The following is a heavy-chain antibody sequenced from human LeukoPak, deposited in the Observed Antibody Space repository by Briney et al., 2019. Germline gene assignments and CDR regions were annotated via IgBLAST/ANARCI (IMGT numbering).Heavy chain of an antibody. J-gene: IGHJ4*02. V-gene: IGHV3-30*02. Sequence: GGSLRLTCAESGFTFSSYVMHWVSQAPGKGLERVSFIQYDGTNEYYADSVKGRFTISRDNSKNTLYLQMNSLRAEDTAVYYCAKGDYYDFWSGYYRGEVFDYWGQGTLVTVSS. CDR3: AKGDYYDFWSGYYRGEVFDY. CDR1: GFTFSSYV. D-gene: IGHD3-3*01. CDR2: IQYDGTNE.